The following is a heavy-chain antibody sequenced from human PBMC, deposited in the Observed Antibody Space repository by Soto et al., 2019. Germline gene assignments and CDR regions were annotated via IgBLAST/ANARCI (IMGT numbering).Heavy chain of an antibody. J-gene: IGHJ5*02. CDR2: IYSGGST. CDR1: GFTVSSNY. D-gene: IGHD3-10*01. V-gene: IGHV3-66*01. Sequence: EVQLVESGGGLVQPGGSLRLSCAASGFTVSSNYMSRVRQAPGKGLEWVSVIYSGGSTYYADSVKGRFTISRDNSKNTLYLQMNSLRAEDTAVYYCAREVGMVRGFDPWGQGTLVTVSS. CDR3: AREVGMVRGFDP.